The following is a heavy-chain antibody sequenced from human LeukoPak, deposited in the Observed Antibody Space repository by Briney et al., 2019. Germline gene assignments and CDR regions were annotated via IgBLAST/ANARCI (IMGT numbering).Heavy chain of an antibody. CDR3: ARTRSGSYLFGY. Sequence: ASVKVSCKASGYTFTGYYMHWVRQAPGQGLEWMGWINPNSGGTNYAQKFQGRVTMTRDTSISTAYMELSRLGSDDTAVYCCARTRSGSYLFGYWGQGTLVTVSS. CDR2: INPNSGGT. CDR1: GYTFTGYY. J-gene: IGHJ4*02. V-gene: IGHV1-2*02. D-gene: IGHD1-26*01.